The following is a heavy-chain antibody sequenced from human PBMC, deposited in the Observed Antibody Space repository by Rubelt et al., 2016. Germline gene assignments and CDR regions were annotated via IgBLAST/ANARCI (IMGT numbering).Heavy chain of an antibody. J-gene: IGHJ6*02. CDR3: AREYSYGPPDYYYYGMDV. V-gene: IGHV3-13*01. Sequence: KGRFTISRENAKNSLYLQMNSLRAEDTAVYYCAREYSYGPPDYYYYGMDVWGQGTTVTVSS. D-gene: IGHD5-18*01.